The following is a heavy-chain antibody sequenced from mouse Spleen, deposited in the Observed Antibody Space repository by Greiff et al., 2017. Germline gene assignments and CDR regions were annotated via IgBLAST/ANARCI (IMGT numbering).Heavy chain of an antibody. J-gene: IGHJ1*01. V-gene: IGHV2-2*01. Sequence: QVQLQQSGPGLVQPSQSLSITCTVSGFSLTSYGVHWVRQSPGKGLEWLGVIWSGGSTDYNAAFISRLSISKDNSKSQVFFKMNSLQADDTAIYYCARPPHYYGSSYWYFDVWGAGTTVTVSS. CDR3: ARPPHYYGSSYWYFDV. CDR2: IWSGGST. D-gene: IGHD1-1*01. CDR1: GFSLTSYG.